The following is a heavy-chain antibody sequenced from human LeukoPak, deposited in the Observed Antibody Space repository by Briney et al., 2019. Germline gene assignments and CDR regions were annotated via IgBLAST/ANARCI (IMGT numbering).Heavy chain of an antibody. Sequence: GGSLRLSCAVSGFTVSSNYMSWVRQAPGKGLEWVSGIYGGDTTYYADSVKGRFTISRDNSKNTLYLQMNSLRVEDTAVYYCATWRGSGSYGGYFDYWGQGTPVTVSS. J-gene: IGHJ4*02. V-gene: IGHV3-53*01. CDR3: ATWRGSGSYGGYFDY. CDR2: IYGGDTT. CDR1: GFTVSSNY. D-gene: IGHD3-10*01.